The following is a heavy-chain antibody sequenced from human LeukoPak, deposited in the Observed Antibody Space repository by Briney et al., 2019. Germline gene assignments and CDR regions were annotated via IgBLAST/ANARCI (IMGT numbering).Heavy chain of an antibody. CDR3: ARGKLSSGWYIKKPYYFDY. CDR2: IYSGGST. CDR1: GFTFSSYA. J-gene: IGHJ4*02. Sequence: GGSLRLSCAASGFTFSSYAMSWVRQAPGKGLEWVSVIYSGGSTYYADSVKGRFTISRDNSKNTLYLQMNSLRAEDTAVYYCARGKLSSGWYIKKPYYFDYWGQGTLVTVSS. V-gene: IGHV3-53*01. D-gene: IGHD6-19*01.